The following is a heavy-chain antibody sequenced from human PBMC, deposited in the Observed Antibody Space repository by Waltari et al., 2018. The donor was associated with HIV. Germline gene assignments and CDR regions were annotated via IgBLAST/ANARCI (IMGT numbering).Heavy chain of an antibody. J-gene: IGHJ4*01. CDR3: AREFGTIDNFDY. Sequence: EVQLVESGGGLVQPGGSLRLSCAASGYTFSSHTIIWVRQAPGKGLEGLSYISSVSRTIYYADSVEGRFTVSRDNARNSAYLQMNSLKVEDTAVYYCAREFGTIDNFDYWGQGTLVSVSS. V-gene: IGHV3-48*01. CDR2: ISSVSRTI. CDR1: GYTFSSHT. D-gene: IGHD3-16*01.